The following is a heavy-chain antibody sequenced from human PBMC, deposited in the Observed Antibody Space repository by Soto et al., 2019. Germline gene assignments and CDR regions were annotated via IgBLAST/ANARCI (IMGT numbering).Heavy chain of an antibody. V-gene: IGHV5-10-1*01. CDR3: ARPVFGELLSHDY. CDR2: IDPSDSYT. CDR1: GYSFTSYW. Sequence: LGESLKISCKGSGYSFTSYWISWVRQMPGKGLEWMGRIDPSDSYTNYSPSFQGHVTISADKSISTAYLQWSSLKASDTAMYYCARPVFGELLSHDYWGQGTLVTVSS. J-gene: IGHJ4*02. D-gene: IGHD3-10*01.